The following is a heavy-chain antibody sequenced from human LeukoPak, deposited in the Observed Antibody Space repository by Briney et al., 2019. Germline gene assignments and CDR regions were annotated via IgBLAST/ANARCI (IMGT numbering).Heavy chain of an antibody. J-gene: IGHJ5*02. CDR3: ATSGWASQNWFDP. D-gene: IGHD5-24*01. CDR2: FDPEDGET. Sequence: ASVKVSCKVSGYTLTELSMHWVRRAPGKGLEWMGGFDPEDGETIYAQKFQGRVTMTEDTSTDTAYMELSSLRSEDTAVYYCATSGWASQNWFDPWGQGTLVTVSS. CDR1: GYTLTELS. V-gene: IGHV1-24*01.